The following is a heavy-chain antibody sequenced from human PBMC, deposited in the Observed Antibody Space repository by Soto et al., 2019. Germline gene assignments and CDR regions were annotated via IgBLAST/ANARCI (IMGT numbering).Heavy chain of an antibody. D-gene: IGHD5-18*01. Sequence: PSETLSLTCAVYGGSFSGYYWSWIRQPPGKGLEWIGEINHSGSTNYNPSLKSRVTISVDTSKNQFSLKLSSVTAADTAVYYCARGPDKAMAAPFDYWGQGTLVTVSS. CDR2: INHSGST. J-gene: IGHJ4*02. V-gene: IGHV4-34*01. CDR1: GGSFSGYY. CDR3: ARGPDKAMAAPFDY.